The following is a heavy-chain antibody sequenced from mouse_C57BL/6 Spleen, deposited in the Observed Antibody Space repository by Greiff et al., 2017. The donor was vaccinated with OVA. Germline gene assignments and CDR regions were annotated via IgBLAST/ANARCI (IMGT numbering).Heavy chain of an antibody. J-gene: IGHJ3*01. CDR3: ASYDYGGPGFAY. V-gene: IGHV1-64*01. D-gene: IGHD2-4*01. CDR2: IHPNSGST. Sequence: QVQLQQPGAELVKPGASVKLSCKASGYTFTSYWMHWVKQRPGQGLEWIGMIHPNSGSTNYNEKFKSKATLTVDKSSSTAYMQLSSLTSEDSAVYYCASYDYGGPGFAYWGQGTLVTVSA. CDR1: GYTFTSYW.